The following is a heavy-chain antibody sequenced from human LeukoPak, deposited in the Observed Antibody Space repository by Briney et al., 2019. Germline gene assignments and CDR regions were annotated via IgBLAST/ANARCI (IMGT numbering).Heavy chain of an antibody. D-gene: IGHD6-13*01. J-gene: IGHJ4*02. CDR3: AREFYSSSWLPVGY. CDR1: GYTFTSYD. CDR2: MNPNSGNT. V-gene: IGHV1-8*01. Sequence: ASVKVSCKASGYTFTSYDINWVRQATGQGLEWMGWMNPNSGNTGYAQKFQGRVTMTRDMSTSTVYMELSSLRSEDTAVYYCAREFYSSSWLPVGYWGQGTLVTVSS.